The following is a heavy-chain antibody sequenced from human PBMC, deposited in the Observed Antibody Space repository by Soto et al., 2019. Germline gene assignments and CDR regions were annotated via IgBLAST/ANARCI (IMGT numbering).Heavy chain of an antibody. V-gene: IGHV3-7*03. D-gene: IGHD1-26*01. CDR1: GFTLSSFW. CDR3: ASYRTMGC. J-gene: IGHJ4*02. Sequence: EVQLVESGGGLVQPGGSPRLSCAASGFTLSSFWMSWVRQAPGKGLEWVASIKEDGSEKTYVDSVKGRFSISRDTAKNALYLQMNSLRAEDAAVYYCASYRTMGCWGQGTPVTVSS. CDR2: IKEDGSEK.